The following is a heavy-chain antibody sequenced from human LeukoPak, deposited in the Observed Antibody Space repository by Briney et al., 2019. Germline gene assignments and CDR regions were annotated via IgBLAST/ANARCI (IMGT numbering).Heavy chain of an antibody. D-gene: IGHD5-12*01. J-gene: IGHJ4*02. V-gene: IGHV3-21*01. CDR2: ISSSSSYI. CDR3: ARVGLDRRGYSGYESFDY. CDR1: GFTFSSYS. Sequence: GGSLRLSCAASGFTFSSYSMNWVRQAPGKGLEWVSSISSSSSYIYYADSVKGRFTISRDNAKNSLYLQINSLRAEDTAVYYCARVGLDRRGYSGYESFDYWGQGTLVTVSS.